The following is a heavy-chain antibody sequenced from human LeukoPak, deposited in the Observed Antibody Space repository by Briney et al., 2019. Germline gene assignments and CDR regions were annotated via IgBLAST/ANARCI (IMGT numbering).Heavy chain of an antibody. V-gene: IGHV1-69*13. J-gene: IGHJ4*02. CDR3: ARDTGDQIPDY. Sequence: GASVKVSCKASGDTFSSYAISWVRQAPGQGLEWMGGIIPIFGTANYAQKFQGRVTITADESTSTAYMELSSLRSEDTAVYYCARDTGDQIPDYWGQGTLVTVSS. CDR1: GDTFSSYA. CDR2: IIPIFGTA. D-gene: IGHD3-16*01.